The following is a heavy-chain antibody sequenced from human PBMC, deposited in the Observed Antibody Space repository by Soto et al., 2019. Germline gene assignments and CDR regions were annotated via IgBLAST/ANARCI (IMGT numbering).Heavy chain of an antibody. CDR3: ARRLHYDSSGFEGGGMDV. D-gene: IGHD3-22*01. CDR1: GGSISSRSYY. J-gene: IGHJ6*02. CDR2: IYYSGST. V-gene: IGHV4-39*01. Sequence: PSETLSLTCTVSGGSISSRSYYWGWIRQPPGKGLEWIGSIYYSGSTYYNPSLKSRVTISVDTSKNQFSLKLSSVTAADTAVYYCARRLHYDSSGFEGGGMDVWRQGTTVTVSS.